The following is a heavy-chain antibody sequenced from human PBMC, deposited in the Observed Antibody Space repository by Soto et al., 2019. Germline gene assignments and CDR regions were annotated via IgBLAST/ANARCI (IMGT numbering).Heavy chain of an antibody. V-gene: IGHV3-30-3*01. CDR2: ISYDGSNQ. CDR1: GFTFSSYT. D-gene: IGHD6-19*01. J-gene: IGHJ4*02. CDR3: ARDVRISVAGRGGKVFDY. Sequence: QVQLVESGGGVVQPGRSLRLSCAASGFTFSSYTMHWIRQAPVKGLEWVAGISYDGSNQYYADSVKGRFTVSRDNSKNTLYVQMNSLGADDTAVYYCARDVRISVAGRGGKVFDYWGQGTLVTVSS.